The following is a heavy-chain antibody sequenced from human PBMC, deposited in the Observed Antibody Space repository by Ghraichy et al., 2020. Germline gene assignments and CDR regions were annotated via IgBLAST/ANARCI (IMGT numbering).Heavy chain of an antibody. J-gene: IGHJ4*02. CDR3: VGDPVAPIDYFEY. V-gene: IGHV3-21*01. Sequence: GGSLRLSCAGSGFTFSSFSMIWVRQATGKGLEWVSSISRSGSDTDYADSVKGRFTISRDNAKDSLYLQMNNLRAEDTAVYYCVGDPVAPIDYFEYWGQGSLVTVSS. D-gene: IGHD1-26*01. CDR2: ISRSGSDT. CDR1: GFTFSSFS.